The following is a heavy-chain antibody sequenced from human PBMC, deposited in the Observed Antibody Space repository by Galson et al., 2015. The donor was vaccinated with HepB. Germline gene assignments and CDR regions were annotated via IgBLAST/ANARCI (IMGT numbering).Heavy chain of an antibody. J-gene: IGHJ4*02. CDR1: RYSFISYW. CDR3: ARVDYGDYLPPDF. V-gene: IGHV5-51*01. Sequence: QSGAEVKEPGESLKISCKGSRYSFISYWIGWVRQMPGKGLEWMGIIYPRDSDTRYSPSFQGQVTISADKSISTAYLQWRSLKASDTAIYYCARVDYGDYLPPDFWGQGTLVTVSS. CDR2: IYPRDSDT. D-gene: IGHD4-17*01.